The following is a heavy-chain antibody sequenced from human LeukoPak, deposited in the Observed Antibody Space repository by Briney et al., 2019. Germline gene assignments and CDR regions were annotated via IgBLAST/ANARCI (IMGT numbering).Heavy chain of an antibody. Sequence: SESLSLTCTVSGGSISSYYWSWIRQPPGKGLEWSGYIYYSGSTNYNPSLKSRVHISVDTYKNQFSLKLSSVPAADTAVYYCARFYYDSSGYYYFDYWGQGTLVTVSS. CDR3: ARFYYDSSGYYYFDY. J-gene: IGHJ4*02. CDR1: GGSISSYY. CDR2: IYYSGST. D-gene: IGHD3-22*01. V-gene: IGHV4-59*01.